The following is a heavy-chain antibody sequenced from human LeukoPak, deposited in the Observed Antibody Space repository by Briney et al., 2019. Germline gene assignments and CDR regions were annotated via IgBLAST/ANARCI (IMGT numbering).Heavy chain of an antibody. V-gene: IGHV1-2*02. J-gene: IGHJ5*02. CDR2: INPNSGGT. CDR3: ARDQGYCSGGSCP. D-gene: IGHD2-15*01. Sequence: ASVKVSCKASGYTFTGYYMHWVRQAPGQGLEWMGWINPNSGGTNYAQKFQGRVTMTRDTSISTAYMELSRLRSDDTAVYYCARDQGYCSGGSCPWGQGTLVTVSS. CDR1: GYTFTGYY.